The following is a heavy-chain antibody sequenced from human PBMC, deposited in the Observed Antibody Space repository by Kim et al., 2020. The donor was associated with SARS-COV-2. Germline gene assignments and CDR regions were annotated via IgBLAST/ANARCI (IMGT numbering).Heavy chain of an antibody. CDR3: ARAYLATIGY. J-gene: IGHJ4*02. D-gene: IGHD1-26*01. Sequence: GGTNQHPSLESRVIISVDTSKNQFALKLKSVTAADTAVYYCARAYLATIGYWGQGTLVTVSS. V-gene: IGHV4-34*01. CDR2: GGT.